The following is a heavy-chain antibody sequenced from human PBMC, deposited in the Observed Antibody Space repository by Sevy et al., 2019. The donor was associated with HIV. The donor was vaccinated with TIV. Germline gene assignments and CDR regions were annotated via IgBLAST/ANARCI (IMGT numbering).Heavy chain of an antibody. CDR3: VRDHHLRGRHWFDS. CDR2: MHYGGNT. D-gene: IGHD3-16*01. V-gene: IGHV4-39*02. J-gene: IGHJ5*01. Sequence: SETLSLTCTASGGSLVSPTFYWGWVRQPPGERLECFAAMHYGGNTYYNPSLKDRLARSIDTSKNQFSLNLTSVTAADAAVYHCVRDHHLRGRHWFDSWGQGALVTVSS. CDR1: GGSLVSPTFY.